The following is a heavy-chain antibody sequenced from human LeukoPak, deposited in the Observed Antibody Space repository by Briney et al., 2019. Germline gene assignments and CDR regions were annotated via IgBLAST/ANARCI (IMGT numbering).Heavy chain of an antibody. V-gene: IGHV3-23*01. CDR1: GFSFSSYA. D-gene: IGHD2-2*01. CDR3: ATRNGVVPVEDY. Sequence: GGSLRLSCAASGFSFSSYAMSWVRLAPGKALEWVSAISASGSSTYYADSVKGQFTISRDNSKNTLYLQMNSLRAEDTAVYYCATRNGVVPVEDYWGQGTLVTVSS. CDR2: ISASGSST. J-gene: IGHJ4*02.